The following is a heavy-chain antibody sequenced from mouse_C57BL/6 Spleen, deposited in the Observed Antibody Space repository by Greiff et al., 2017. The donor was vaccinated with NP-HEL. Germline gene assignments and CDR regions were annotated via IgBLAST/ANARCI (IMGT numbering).Heavy chain of an antibody. CDR2: IYPGSGST. CDR1: GYTFTSYW. CDR3: AGYYYCSSYDYFDY. V-gene: IGHV1-55*01. D-gene: IGHD1-1*01. J-gene: IGHJ2*01. Sequence: VQLQQSGAELVKPGASVKMSCKASGYTFTSYWITWVKQRPGQGLEWIGDIYPGSGSTKYNEKFKSKATLTVDTSSSTAYMQLSSLTSEDSAVYYCAGYYYCSSYDYFDYWGQGTTLTVSS.